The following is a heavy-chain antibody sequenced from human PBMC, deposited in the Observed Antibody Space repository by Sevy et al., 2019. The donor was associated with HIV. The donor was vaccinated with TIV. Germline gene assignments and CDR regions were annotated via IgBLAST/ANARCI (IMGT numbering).Heavy chain of an antibody. Sequence: GGSLRLSCGTSGFTFSDYYMTWIRQAPGKGLEWIAYISSNGRYTNYADSVKGRFTISRDNSLYLQMNSLRAEETAVYYCARGVTMIQGVGNAFDVWGQGTKVTVSS. CDR2: ISSNGRYT. J-gene: IGHJ3*01. CDR3: ARGVTMIQGVGNAFDV. V-gene: IGHV3-11*06. D-gene: IGHD3-10*01. CDR1: GFTFSDYY.